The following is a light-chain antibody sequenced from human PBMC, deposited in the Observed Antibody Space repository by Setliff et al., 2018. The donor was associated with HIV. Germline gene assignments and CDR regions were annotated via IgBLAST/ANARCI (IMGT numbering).Light chain of an antibody. CDR3: QAWDSTTGV. CDR1: KLGHKY. J-gene: IGLJ1*01. CDR2: QDT. V-gene: IGLV3-1*01. Sequence: SYELTQPPSVSGSPGQTASITCSGDKLGHKYASWYQQKPGQSPVVVMYQDTKRPSGIPERFSGSNSGNTASLTISGTQAMDEADYYCQAWDSTTGVFGTGTKVTVL.